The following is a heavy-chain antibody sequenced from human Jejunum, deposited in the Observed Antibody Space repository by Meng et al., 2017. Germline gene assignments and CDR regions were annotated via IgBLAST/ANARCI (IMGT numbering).Heavy chain of an antibody. Sequence: GESLKISCAASGFTFRHYAMHWVRQAPGKGLEWVAVVSSDGAHIDYADSVKGRFTISRDNFKDALYLRMNSLRPEDTAVYFCATSLYFFGSGSEVYWGQGTLVTVSS. CDR1: GFTFRHYA. J-gene: IGHJ4*02. D-gene: IGHD3-10*01. CDR2: VSSDGAHI. CDR3: ATSLYFFGSGSEVY. V-gene: IGHV3-30*04.